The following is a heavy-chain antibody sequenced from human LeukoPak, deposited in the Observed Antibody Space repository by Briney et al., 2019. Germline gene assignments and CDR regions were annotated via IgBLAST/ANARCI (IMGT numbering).Heavy chain of an antibody. V-gene: IGHV4-39*07. CDR2: INHSGST. D-gene: IGHD6-6*01. Sequence: SETLSLTCTVSGGSISSSSYYWSWIRQPPGKGLEWIGEINHSGSTNYNPSLKSRVTISVDTSKNQFSLKLSSVTAADTAVYYCASDPGSSSPGSDYWGQGTLVTVSS. CDR1: GGSISSSSYY. CDR3: ASDPGSSSPGSDY. J-gene: IGHJ4*02.